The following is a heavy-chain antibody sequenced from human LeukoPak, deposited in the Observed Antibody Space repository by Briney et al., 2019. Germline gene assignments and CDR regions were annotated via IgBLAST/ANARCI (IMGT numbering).Heavy chain of an antibody. CDR3: ASTYSSSWYRYFQH. J-gene: IGHJ1*01. CDR2: IYYGGST. D-gene: IGHD6-13*01. V-gene: IGHV4-59*01. CDR1: GVSISSYY. Sequence: SETLSLTCTVSGVSISSYYWSWIRQPPGKGLEWIGYIYYGGSTNYNPSLKSRVTISVDTSKNQFSLKLSSVTAADTAVYYCASTYSSSWYRYFQHWGQGTLVSVSS.